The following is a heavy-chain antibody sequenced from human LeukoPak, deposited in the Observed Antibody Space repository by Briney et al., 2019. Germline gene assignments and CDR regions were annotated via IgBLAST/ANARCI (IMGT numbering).Heavy chain of an antibody. CDR1: GFTFSSYS. V-gene: IGHV3-48*01. D-gene: IGHD2/OR15-2a*01. CDR2: ISSSSSTI. Sequence: GGSLRLSSAASGFTFSSYSMNWVRQAPGKGLEWVSYISSSSSTIYYADSVKGRFTISRDNAKNSLYLQMNSLRAEDTAVYYCARDSRYYAPYFDYWGQGTLVTVSS. J-gene: IGHJ4*02. CDR3: ARDSRYYAPYFDY.